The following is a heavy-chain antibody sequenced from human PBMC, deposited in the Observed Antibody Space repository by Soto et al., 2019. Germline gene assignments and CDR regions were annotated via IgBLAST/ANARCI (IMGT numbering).Heavy chain of an antibody. J-gene: IGHJ5*02. CDR2: IYYSGST. CDR3: ARAGYIRFDP. Sequence: SETLSLTCTVSGCSISSYYWSWIRQPPGKGLEWIGYIYYSGSTNYNPSLKSRVTISVDTSKNQFSLKLSSVTAADTAVYYCARAGYIRFDPWGQGTLVTVSS. CDR1: GCSISSYY. V-gene: IGHV4-59*08. D-gene: IGHD2-15*01.